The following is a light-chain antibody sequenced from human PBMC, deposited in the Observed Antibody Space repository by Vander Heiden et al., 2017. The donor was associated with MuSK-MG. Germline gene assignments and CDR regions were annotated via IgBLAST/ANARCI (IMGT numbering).Light chain of an antibody. CDR3: QQLSNGPPCLT. V-gene: IGKV3-11*02. CDR2: DAS. Sequence: IVLTQSLATLSLSPGERATLTCRASQSVSSYLAWYQQKPGQAPRLLIYDASNRATGSPARFSGSGDGRDFTLTISSLEPEDFAVYYCQQLSNGPPCLTFDHGTKVDIK. CDR1: QSVSSY. J-gene: IGKJ3*01.